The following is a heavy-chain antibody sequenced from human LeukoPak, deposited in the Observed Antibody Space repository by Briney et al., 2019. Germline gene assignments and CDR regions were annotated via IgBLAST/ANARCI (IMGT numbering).Heavy chain of an antibody. CDR3: TRAPPGTTMMTDY. CDR1: GGSISSYY. D-gene: IGHD3-22*01. V-gene: IGHV4-59*01. CDR2: IYYSGST. J-gene: IGHJ4*02. Sequence: SETLSLTCTVSGGSISSYYWSWIRQPPGMGLEWIGYIYYSGSTNYNPSLKSRVTISVDTSKNQFSLRLSSVTAADTAVYYCTRAPPGTTMMTDYWGQGTLVTVSS.